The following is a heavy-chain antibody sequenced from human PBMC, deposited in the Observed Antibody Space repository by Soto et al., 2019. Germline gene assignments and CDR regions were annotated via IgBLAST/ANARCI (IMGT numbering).Heavy chain of an antibody. J-gene: IGHJ4*02. Sequence: QVQLVESGGGVVQPGRSLRLSCAASGFTFSSYAMHWVRQAPGKGLEWVAVISYDGSNKYYADSVKGRFTISRDNSKNTLYLQMNSLRAEDTAVYYCAREERGGLWSGYYSHWGQGTLVTVSS. CDR3: AREERGGLWSGYYSH. CDR1: GFTFSSYA. D-gene: IGHD3-3*01. CDR2: ISYDGSNK. V-gene: IGHV3-30-3*01.